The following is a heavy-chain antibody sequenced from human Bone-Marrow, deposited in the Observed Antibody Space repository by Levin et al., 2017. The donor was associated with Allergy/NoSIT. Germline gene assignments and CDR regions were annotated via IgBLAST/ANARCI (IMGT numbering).Heavy chain of an antibody. Sequence: ASVKVSCKASGSVSGYAFTGYYFHWVRQAPGQGPEWLGRINPNSGVTEYPPKFQGRVTVTRDTSISTTYMELTSLTSGDTALYYCAREFGGDYGAYDIWGQGTMVIVSS. CDR1: GYAFTGYY. J-gene: IGHJ3*02. CDR3: AREFGGDYGAYDI. V-gene: IGHV1-2*06. D-gene: IGHD4-17*01. CDR2: INPNSGVT.